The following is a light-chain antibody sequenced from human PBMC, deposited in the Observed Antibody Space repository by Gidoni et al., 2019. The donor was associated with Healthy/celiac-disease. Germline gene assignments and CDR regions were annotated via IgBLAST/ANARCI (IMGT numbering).Light chain of an antibody. CDR3: QQRSNWLT. V-gene: IGKV3-11*01. J-gene: IGKJ4*01. Sequence: EIVLTQSPATLSLSPGERAPLSCRASQSVSSYLAWYQQKPGQAPRLLIYDASNRATVIPARFSGSGSGTDFTLTISSLEPEDFAVYYCQQRSNWLTFGGXTKVEIK. CDR2: DAS. CDR1: QSVSSY.